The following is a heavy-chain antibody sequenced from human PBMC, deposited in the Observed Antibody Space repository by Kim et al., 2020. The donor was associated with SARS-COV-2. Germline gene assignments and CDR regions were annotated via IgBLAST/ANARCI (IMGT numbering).Heavy chain of an antibody. V-gene: IGHV4-59*01. Sequence: TSRVTLSVDTSKNQFSLKLSSVTAADTAVYYCARDYRPASSGYRGNAFDIWGQGTMVTVSS. J-gene: IGHJ3*02. D-gene: IGHD3-22*01. CDR3: ARDYRPASSGYRGNAFDI.